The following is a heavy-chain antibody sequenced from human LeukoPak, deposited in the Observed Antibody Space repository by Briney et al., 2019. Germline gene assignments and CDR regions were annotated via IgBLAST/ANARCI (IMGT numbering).Heavy chain of an antibody. CDR2: ISSSSSYI. CDR3: ARGSAYYYGSGSSSPDY. CDR1: GFTFSSYS. V-gene: IGHV3-21*01. Sequence: GGSLRLSCVASGFTFSSYSMNWVRQAPGKGLEWVSSISSSSSYIYYADSVKGRFTISRDNAKNSLYLQMNSLRAEDTAVYYCARGSAYYYGSGSSSPDYWGQGTLVTVSS. D-gene: IGHD3-10*01. J-gene: IGHJ4*02.